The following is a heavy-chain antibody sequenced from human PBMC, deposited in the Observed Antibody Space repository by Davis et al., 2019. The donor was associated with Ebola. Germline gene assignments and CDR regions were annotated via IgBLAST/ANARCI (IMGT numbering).Heavy chain of an antibody. CDR2: IYNSGST. D-gene: IGHD6-25*01. CDR3: ATNTSGWDSQAFDV. J-gene: IGHJ3*01. V-gene: IGHV4-59*04. Sequence: PSETLSLTCTVSGGSISSYYWSWIRQPPGKGLEWIGHIYNSGSTNYSPSLKSRVTMSVDTSNNRVSLKLTSVTTADTAVYFCATNTSGWDSQAFDVWGQGTKVTVSA. CDR1: GGSISSYY.